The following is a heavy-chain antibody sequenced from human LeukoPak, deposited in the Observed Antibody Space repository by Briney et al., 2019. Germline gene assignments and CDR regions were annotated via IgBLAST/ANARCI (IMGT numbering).Heavy chain of an antibody. V-gene: IGHV3-23*01. J-gene: IGHJ4*02. D-gene: IGHD6-19*01. CDR1: GFTFSSYA. CDR2: TSGSGSDT. Sequence: GGSLRLSCAAPGFTFSSYAMSWVRQAPGEGLEWVSATSGSGSDTYYADSVKGRFTVSRDNSKNPLYLQMNSLRAEDTAVYYCAAGEWLVQADYWGQGTLVTVSS. CDR3: AAGEWLVQADY.